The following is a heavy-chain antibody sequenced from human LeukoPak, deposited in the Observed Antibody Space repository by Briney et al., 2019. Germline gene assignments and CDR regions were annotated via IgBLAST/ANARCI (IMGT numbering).Heavy chain of an antibody. D-gene: IGHD2-15*01. Sequence: PGGSLRLSCAASGFTFSSYSMTWVRQAPGKGLEWVSYISSSSTIYYADSVKGRFTISRDNAKNSLYLQMNSLRAEDTAVYYCARAAAHRPADYWGQGTLVTVSS. V-gene: IGHV3-48*01. J-gene: IGHJ4*02. CDR2: ISSSSTI. CDR3: ARAAAHRPADY. CDR1: GFTFSSYS.